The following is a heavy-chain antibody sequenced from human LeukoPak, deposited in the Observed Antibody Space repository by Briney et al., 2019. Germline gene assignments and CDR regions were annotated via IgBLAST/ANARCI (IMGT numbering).Heavy chain of an antibody. CDR2: FDPEDGET. D-gene: IGHD3-10*01. J-gene: IGHJ4*02. V-gene: IGHV1-24*01. Sequence: ASVKVSCKVSGYILTELSMHWVRQAPGKGLEWMGGFDPEDGETIYAQKFQGRVTMTEDTSTDTAYMELSSLRSEDTAVYYCATWALNYYGSGSYAYDYWGQGTLVTVSS. CDR1: GYILTELS. CDR3: ATWALNYYGSGSYAYDY.